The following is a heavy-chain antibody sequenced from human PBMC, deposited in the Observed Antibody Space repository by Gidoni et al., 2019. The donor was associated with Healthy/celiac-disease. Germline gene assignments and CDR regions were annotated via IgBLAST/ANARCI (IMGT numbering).Heavy chain of an antibody. V-gene: IGHV1-2*02. CDR1: GYTCTGYY. Sequence: QVQMVQSGAEVKKPGASVKVSCKASGYTCTGYYMHWVRQAPGQGLEWLGWINPNIAGSNYAPKSQGRVTMTSDTSISTAYMELSRLRSVDTAVYYCARDRVDSSSPSDYYYGMDVWGQGTTVTVSS. D-gene: IGHD6-13*01. CDR2: INPNIAGS. CDR3: ARDRVDSSSPSDYYYGMDV. J-gene: IGHJ6*02.